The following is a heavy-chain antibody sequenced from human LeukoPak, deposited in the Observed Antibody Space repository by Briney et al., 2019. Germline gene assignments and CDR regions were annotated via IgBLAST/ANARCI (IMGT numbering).Heavy chain of an antibody. CDR2: ISYDGSNK. CDR1: GFTFSSYA. J-gene: IGHJ6*02. CDR3: AKDHVVGAVAYYYGMDV. V-gene: IGHV3-30-3*01. Sequence: GGSLRLSCAASGFTFSSYAMHWVRQAPGKGLEWVAVISYDGSNKYYADSVKGRFTISRDNSKNTLYLQMNSLRAEDTAVYYCAKDHVVGAVAYYYGMDVWGQGTTVTVSS. D-gene: IGHD2-15*01.